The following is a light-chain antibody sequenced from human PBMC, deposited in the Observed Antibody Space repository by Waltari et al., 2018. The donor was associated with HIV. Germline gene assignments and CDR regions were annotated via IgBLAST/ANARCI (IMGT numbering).Light chain of an antibody. CDR3: SSFTTSNYLL. J-gene: IGLJ2*01. CDR2: EVS. V-gene: IGLV2-14*01. CDR1: SSDVGAHDF. Sequence: QSALTQPASVSGSPGQSITVSCTGTSSDVGAHDFVSWYQQTPGSAPKLVIYEVSYRPSGISNRFSGSKSGNTASLTISGLQTEDEADYYCSSFTTSNYLLFGGGTKVTVL.